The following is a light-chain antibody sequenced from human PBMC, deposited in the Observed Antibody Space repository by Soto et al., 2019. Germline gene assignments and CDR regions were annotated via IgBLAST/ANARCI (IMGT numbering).Light chain of an antibody. CDR2: RAS. J-gene: IGKJ1*01. V-gene: IGKV3-15*01. Sequence: EIVMTQSPATLSMSPGERDTLSCTASHYVYSNVAWFQQRPGHAPRLLIYRASARATGTPARFSGSGSGTEFTRTITSLQSEDFAVYYCKQYHNLWTFGQGTEVEIK. CDR3: KQYHNLWT. CDR1: HYVYSN.